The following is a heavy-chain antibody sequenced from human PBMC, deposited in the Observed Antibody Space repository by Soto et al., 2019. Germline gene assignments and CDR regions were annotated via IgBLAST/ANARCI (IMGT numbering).Heavy chain of an antibody. CDR2: VWFDGSDK. CDR3: ARLYCSSSSCYSVGAFDI. D-gene: IGHD2-2*01. Sequence: GGSLRLSCAASTFTFSSYGMHWVRQAPGKGLEWVALVWFDGSDKYYTDSVKGRFTISRDNSKSTLYLQMNSLRAEDTAVYYCARLYCSSSSCYSVGAFDIWGQGTMVTVSS. CDR1: TFTFSSYG. J-gene: IGHJ3*02. V-gene: IGHV3-33*01.